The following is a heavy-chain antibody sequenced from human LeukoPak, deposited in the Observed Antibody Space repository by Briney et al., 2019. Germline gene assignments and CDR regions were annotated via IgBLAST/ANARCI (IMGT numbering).Heavy chain of an antibody. J-gene: IGHJ3*02. CDR3: ARANTIFGVDDAFDI. D-gene: IGHD3-3*01. V-gene: IGHV1-18*01. CDR1: GYTFTSYG. Sequence: GASVKVSCKASGYTFTSYGISWVRQAPGQGLEWMGWISAYNGNTNYAQKLQGRVTMTTDTSTSTAYMELRSLRSDGTAVYYCARANTIFGVDDAFDIWGQGTMVTVSS. CDR2: ISAYNGNT.